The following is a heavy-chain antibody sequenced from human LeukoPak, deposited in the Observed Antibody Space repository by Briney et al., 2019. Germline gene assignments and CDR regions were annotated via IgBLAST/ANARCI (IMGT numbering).Heavy chain of an antibody. D-gene: IGHD3-16*02. J-gene: IGHJ4*02. CDR2: INHSGST. CDR3: ARTGNGYYDYVWGSYRPPYYFDY. V-gene: IGHV4-34*01. CDR1: GGSFSGYY. Sequence: SETLSLTCAVYGGSFSGYYWSWIRQPPGKGLEWIGEINHSGSTNYNPSLKSRVTISVDMSKNQFSLKLSSVTAADTAVYYCARTGNGYYDYVWGSYRPPYYFDYWGQGTLVTVSS.